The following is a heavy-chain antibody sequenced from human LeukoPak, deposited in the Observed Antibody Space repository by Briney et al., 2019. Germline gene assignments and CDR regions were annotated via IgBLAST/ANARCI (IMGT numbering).Heavy chain of an antibody. Sequence: GGSLRLSCAASGFTFRSFYMSWVRQAPGKGLEWVAKVNENGREIYYADSVKGRFTISRDNAKNSVHLQMNNLRVEDTAVYYCAKDEVGGHFDYWGQGTLVTVSS. J-gene: IGHJ4*02. CDR2: VNENGREI. CDR1: GFTFRSFY. CDR3: AKDEVGGHFDY. V-gene: IGHV3-7*01.